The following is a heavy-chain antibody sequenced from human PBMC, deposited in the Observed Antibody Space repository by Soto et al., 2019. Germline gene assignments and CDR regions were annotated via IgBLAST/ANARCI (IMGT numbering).Heavy chain of an antibody. CDR3: ARDIGEMSAV. Sequence: NPGGSLRLSCTGSGFTFSSSTMTWVRQGPGKGPEWVSSISSSSSYIYFADSLKGRLTISRDNAKNSLYLQMNSLRAEDTAVYYCARDIGEMSAVWGQGTKVTVSS. J-gene: IGHJ4*02. CDR2: ISSSSSYI. CDR1: GFTFSSST. D-gene: IGHD3-10*01. V-gene: IGHV3-21*06.